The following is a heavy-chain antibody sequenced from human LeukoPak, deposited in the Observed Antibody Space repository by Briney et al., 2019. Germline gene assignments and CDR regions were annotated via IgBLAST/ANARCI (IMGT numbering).Heavy chain of an antibody. V-gene: IGHV3-33*01. J-gene: IGHJ3*02. Sequence: GGSLRLSCEASGFNLSSYGMHWVRQAPGKGLEWVAVTWYDGSNKYYADSAKGRFTISRDNSKNTLYLQMNSLRAEDTAVYYCARNYDSSGYYYEVAAFDIWGQGTMVTVSS. CDR1: GFNLSSYG. D-gene: IGHD3-22*01. CDR2: TWYDGSNK. CDR3: ARNYDSSGYYYEVAAFDI.